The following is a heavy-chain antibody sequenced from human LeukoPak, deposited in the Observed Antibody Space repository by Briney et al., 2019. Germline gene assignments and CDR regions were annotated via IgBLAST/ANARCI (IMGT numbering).Heavy chain of an antibody. D-gene: IGHD2-21*02. V-gene: IGHV3-73*01. J-gene: IGHJ6*02. CDR3: TRSHIVVVTAIPALDGMDV. CDR2: IRSKANSYAT. CDR1: GFTFSGSA. Sequence: GGSLRLSCTASGFTFSGSATHWVRQASGKGLEWVGRIRSKANSYATAYAASVKGRFTISRDDSKNTAYLQMNSLKTEDTAVYYCTRSHIVVVTAIPALDGMDVWGQGTTVTVSS.